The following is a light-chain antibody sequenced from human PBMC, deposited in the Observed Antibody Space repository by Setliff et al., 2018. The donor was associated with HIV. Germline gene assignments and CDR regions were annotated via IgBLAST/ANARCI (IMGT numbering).Light chain of an antibody. V-gene: IGLV1-40*01. CDR3: QSYDNSLSGSGV. CDR2: GNN. J-gene: IGLJ1*01. CDR1: SSNIGAGYD. Sequence: QSVLTQPPSVSGAPGPRVTISCTGISSNIGAGYDVHWYQQLPGTAPKLLIYGNNNRPSGVPDRFSGSKSGTSASLAITGLQAEDEADYYCQSYDNSLSGSGVFGTGTKVTVL.